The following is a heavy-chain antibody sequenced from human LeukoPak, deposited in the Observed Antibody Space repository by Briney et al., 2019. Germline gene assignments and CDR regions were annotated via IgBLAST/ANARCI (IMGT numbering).Heavy chain of an antibody. CDR2: IYHGGST. V-gene: IGHV4-38-2*02. CDR3: ARVAERTWLPYDAAFDI. Sequence: SETLSLTCTVSGYSISGGYYWGWIRQPPGKGLEWIGTIYHGGSTYYNPSLESRVTISLDTSKNHFSLNLTSVTAADTAMYYCARVAERTWLPYDAAFDIWGLGTMVTVSS. CDR1: GYSISGGYY. J-gene: IGHJ3*02. D-gene: IGHD3-9*01.